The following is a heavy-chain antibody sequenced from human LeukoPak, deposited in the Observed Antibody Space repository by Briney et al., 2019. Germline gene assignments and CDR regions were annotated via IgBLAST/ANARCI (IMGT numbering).Heavy chain of an antibody. CDR1: GYTFTSYD. CDR2: MNPNSGNT. CDR3: ARSHVVAGTDFISTDY. J-gene: IGHJ4*02. V-gene: IGHV1-8*01. Sequence: GASVKVSCKASGYTFTSYDINWVRQATGQGLEWMGWMNPNSGNTGYAQKFQGRVTMTRNTSISTAYMELSSLRSEDTAVYYCARSHVVAGTDFISTDYWGQGTLVTVSS. D-gene: IGHD6-19*01.